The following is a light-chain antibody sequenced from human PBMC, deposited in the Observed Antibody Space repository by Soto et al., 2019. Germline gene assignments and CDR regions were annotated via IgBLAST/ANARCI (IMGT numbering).Light chain of an antibody. CDR3: SSYTSSSSFY. CDR1: SSDVGGYNY. Sequence: QSALTQPASVSGSPGQSITISCTGTSSDVGGYNYVSWYQQHPGKAPKLMIYDVSNRPSGVSNRFSGSKSGNTASLTISGLQAEDEAEYYCSSYTSSSSFYFGTGTKVTVL. J-gene: IGLJ1*01. CDR2: DVS. V-gene: IGLV2-14*01.